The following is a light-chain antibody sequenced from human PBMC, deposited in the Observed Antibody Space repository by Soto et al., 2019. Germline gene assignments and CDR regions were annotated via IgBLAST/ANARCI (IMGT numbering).Light chain of an antibody. CDR2: EVS. CDR1: SSDVGGYNH. CDR3: QSYDSSLSAYV. Sequence: QSALTQPASVSGSPGQSITISCTGTSSDVGGYNHVSWYQHHPGKAPKLMIYEVSNRPSGVSNRFSGSKSGYTASLTISGLQAEDEADYYCQSYDSSLSAYVFGTGTKVTVL. V-gene: IGLV2-14*01. J-gene: IGLJ1*01.